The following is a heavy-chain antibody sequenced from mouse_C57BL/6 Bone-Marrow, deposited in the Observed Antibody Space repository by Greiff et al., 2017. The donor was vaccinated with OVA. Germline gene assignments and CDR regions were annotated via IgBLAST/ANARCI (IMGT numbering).Heavy chain of an antibody. D-gene: IGHD2-4*01. J-gene: IGHJ3*01. CDR3: ARAGGLRRFLAY. CDR1: GFTFSSYA. V-gene: IGHV5-4*03. CDR2: ISDGGRYT. Sequence: EVKLVESGGGLVKPGGSLKLSCAASGFTFSSYAMSWVRQTPEKRLAWVATISDGGRYTYYPDNVKGRFTISRDNATNNLYLQMSHLKSEDTAMYYCARAGGLRRFLAYWGQGTLVTVSA.